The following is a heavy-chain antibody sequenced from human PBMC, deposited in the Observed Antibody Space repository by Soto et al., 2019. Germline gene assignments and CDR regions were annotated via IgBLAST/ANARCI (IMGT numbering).Heavy chain of an antibody. CDR3: ARDQGMIVVTYYGMDV. CDR2: IIPILGIA. CDR1: GGTLSSYT. Sequence: QVQLVQSGAEVKKPGSSVKVSCKASGGTLSSYTLSWVRQAPGQGLEWMGRIIPILGIANYAQKFQGRVTITADKSTSTAYMELSSLRSEDTAVYYCARDQGMIVVTYYGMDVGGQGTTVTVSS. D-gene: IGHD3-22*01. V-gene: IGHV1-69*08. J-gene: IGHJ6*02.